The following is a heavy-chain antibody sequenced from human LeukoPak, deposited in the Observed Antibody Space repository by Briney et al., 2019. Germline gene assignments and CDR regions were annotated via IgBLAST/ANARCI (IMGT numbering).Heavy chain of an antibody. J-gene: IGHJ4*02. Sequence: SVKVSCKASGGTFSSYAISWVRQAPGQGLEWMGGIIPIFGTANYAQEFQGRVTITADESTSTAYMELSSLRSEDTAVYYCARIVLVGSGIAAAGFDYWGQGTLVTVSS. CDR3: ARIVLVGSGIAAAGFDY. CDR2: IIPIFGTA. D-gene: IGHD6-13*01. V-gene: IGHV1-69*13. CDR1: GGTFSSYA.